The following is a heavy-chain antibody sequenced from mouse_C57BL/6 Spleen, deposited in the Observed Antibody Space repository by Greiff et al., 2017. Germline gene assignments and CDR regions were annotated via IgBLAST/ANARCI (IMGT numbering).Heavy chain of an antibody. J-gene: IGHJ3*01. CDR2: IDPETGGT. Sequence: QVQLQQSGAELVRPGASVTLSCKASGYTFTDYEMHWVKQTPVHGLEWIGAIDPETGGTAYNQKFKGKAILTADKSSSTAYMELRSMTSEDSAVYYCTRRDLYYDSPWFAYWGQGTLVTVSA. CDR3: TRRDLYYDSPWFAY. D-gene: IGHD2-4*01. V-gene: IGHV1-15*01. CDR1: GYTFTDYE.